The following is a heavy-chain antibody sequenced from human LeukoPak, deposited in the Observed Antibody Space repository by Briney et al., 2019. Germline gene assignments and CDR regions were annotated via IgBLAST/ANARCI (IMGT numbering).Heavy chain of an antibody. CDR1: GYTFTGYY. CDR3: ARLQSGSYDAFDI. D-gene: IGHD3-10*01. V-gene: IGHV1-2*02. CDR2: INPNSGGT. Sequence: ASVKVSCKASGYTFTGYYMHWVRQAPGQGLEWMGWINPNSGGTNYAQKFQGRVTMTRDTSISTAYLQWSSLKASDTAMYYCARLQSGSYDAFDIWGQGTMVTVSS. J-gene: IGHJ3*02.